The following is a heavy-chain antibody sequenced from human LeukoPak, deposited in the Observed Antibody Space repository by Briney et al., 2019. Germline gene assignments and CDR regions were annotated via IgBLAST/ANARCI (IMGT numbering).Heavy chain of an antibody. V-gene: IGHV1-18*01. CDR2: ISAYNGNT. J-gene: IGHJ4*02. Sequence: ASVKVSCTASGYTFTSYGISWVRQAPGQGLEWMGWISAYNGNTNYAQKLQGRVTMTTDTSTSTAYMELRSLRSDDTAVYYCARGGSSGYYYVYFDYWGQGTLVTVSS. CDR3: ARGGSSGYYYVYFDY. CDR1: GYTFTSYG. D-gene: IGHD3-22*01.